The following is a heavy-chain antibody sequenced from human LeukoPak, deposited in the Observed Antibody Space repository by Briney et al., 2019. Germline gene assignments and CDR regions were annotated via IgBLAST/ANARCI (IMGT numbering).Heavy chain of an antibody. D-gene: IGHD3-22*01. V-gene: IGHV1-2*04. CDR2: INPNSGGT. CDR3: ARVAYYYDSSGYLDY. J-gene: IGHJ4*02. CDR1: GYTFTGYY. Sequence: GAPVKVSCKASGYTFTGYYMHWVRQAPGQGLEWMGWINPNSGGTNYAQKFQGWVTMTRDTSISTAYMELSRLRSDDTAVYYCARVAYYYDSSGYLDYWGQGTLVTVSS.